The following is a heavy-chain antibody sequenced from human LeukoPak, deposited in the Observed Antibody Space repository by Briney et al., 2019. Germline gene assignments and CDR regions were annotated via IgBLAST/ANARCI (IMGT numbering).Heavy chain of an antibody. CDR3: ARALGRELLIRWEYYYYGMDV. V-gene: IGHV4-34*01. CDR2: INHSGST. J-gene: IGHJ6*02. Sequence: PGGSLRLSCAASGFTFSSYAMSWVRQPPGKGLEWIGEINHSGSTNYNPSLKSRVTISVDTSKNQFSLKLSSVTAADTAVYYCARALGRELLIRWEYYYYGMDVWGQGTTVTVSS. D-gene: IGHD1-26*01. CDR1: GFTFSSYA.